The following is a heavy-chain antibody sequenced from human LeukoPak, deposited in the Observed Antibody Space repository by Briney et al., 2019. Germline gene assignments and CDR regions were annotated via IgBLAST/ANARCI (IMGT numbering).Heavy chain of an antibody. CDR2: ISYDGSNK. Sequence: PGGSLRLSCAASGFTFSSYAMHWVRQAPGKGLEWVAVISYDGSNKYYADSVKGRFTISRDNSKNTLYLQMNSLRAEDTAVYYCARDRDFSGSYGVDYWGQGTLVTVSS. CDR1: GFTFSSYA. J-gene: IGHJ4*02. V-gene: IGHV3-30-3*01. CDR3: ARDRDFSGSYGVDY. D-gene: IGHD1-26*01.